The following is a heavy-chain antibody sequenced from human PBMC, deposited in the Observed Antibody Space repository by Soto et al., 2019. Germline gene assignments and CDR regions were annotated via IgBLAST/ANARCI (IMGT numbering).Heavy chain of an antibody. V-gene: IGHV3-23*01. CDR3: AKEGTTMVRGVIVNWFDP. J-gene: IGHJ5*02. CDR1: GFTFSSYA. D-gene: IGHD3-10*01. CDR2: ISGSGGST. Sequence: GGSLRLSCAASGFTFSSYAMSWVRQAPGKGLEWVSAISGSGGSTYYADSVKGRFTISRDNSKNTLYLQMNSLRAEDTAVYYCAKEGTTMVRGVIVNWFDPWGQGTLVTVSS.